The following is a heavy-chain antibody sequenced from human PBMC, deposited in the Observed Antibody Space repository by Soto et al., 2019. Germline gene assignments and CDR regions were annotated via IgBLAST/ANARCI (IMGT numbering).Heavy chain of an antibody. D-gene: IGHD3-10*01. Sequence: QVQLVESGGGVVQPGRSLRLSCAASGFTFSSYAMHWVRQAPGKGLEWVAVISYDGSNKYYADSVKGRFTISRDNSKNTLYLQMNSLRAEDTAVYYCARGRITMVRGVIITSYFDYWGQGTLVTVSS. V-gene: IGHV3-30-3*01. CDR2: ISYDGSNK. J-gene: IGHJ4*02. CDR1: GFTFSSYA. CDR3: ARGRITMVRGVIITSYFDY.